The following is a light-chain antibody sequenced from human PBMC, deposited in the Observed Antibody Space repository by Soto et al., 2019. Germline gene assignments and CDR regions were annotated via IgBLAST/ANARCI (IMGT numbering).Light chain of an antibody. Sequence: QSVLTQPPSVSGAPGQRVTISCTGSSSNIGAGYDVHWYQQLPGTAPKLLIYGNSNRPSGVPDRFSGSKSGTSASLAITGLLAEDEADYYCQSYASSLSGSVVFGGGTKLTVL. CDR3: QSYASSLSGSVV. CDR2: GNS. V-gene: IGLV1-40*01. J-gene: IGLJ2*01. CDR1: SSNIGAGYD.